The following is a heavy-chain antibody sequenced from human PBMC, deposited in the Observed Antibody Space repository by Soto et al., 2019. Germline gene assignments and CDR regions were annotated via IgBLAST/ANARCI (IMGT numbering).Heavy chain of an antibody. CDR2: IIPIFGTA. D-gene: IGHD3-22*01. Sequence: ASVKVSCKASGGTFSSYAISWVRQAPGQGLEWMGGIIPIFGTANYAQKFQGRVTITADKSTSTAYMELSSLRSEDTAVYYCARGAHHYYHSSGEPIYYYYGMDVWGQGTTVTVSS. CDR1: GGTFSSYA. J-gene: IGHJ6*02. CDR3: ARGAHHYYHSSGEPIYYYYGMDV. V-gene: IGHV1-69*06.